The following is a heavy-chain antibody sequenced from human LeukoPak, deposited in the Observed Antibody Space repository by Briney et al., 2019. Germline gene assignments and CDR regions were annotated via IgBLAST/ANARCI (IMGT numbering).Heavy chain of an antibody. V-gene: IGHV3-48*01. Sequence: GGSLRLSCAASGFTFSAYSMNWVRQAPGKGLEWVSYISSSSNTIYYADSVKGRFTISRDNANNSLYLQMNSLRAEDTAVYYCARDGFDFWSGYPTTVDYWGQGRLVTVSS. J-gene: IGHJ4*02. D-gene: IGHD3-3*01. CDR2: ISSSSNTI. CDR1: GFTFSAYS. CDR3: ARDGFDFWSGYPTTVDY.